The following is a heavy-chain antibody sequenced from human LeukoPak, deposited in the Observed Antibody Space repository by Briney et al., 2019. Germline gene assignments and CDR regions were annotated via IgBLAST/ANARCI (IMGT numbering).Heavy chain of an antibody. CDR1: GGSISSSNYN. J-gene: IGHJ4*02. V-gene: IGHV4-39*01. CDR2: IYYSGST. CDR3: ARVLRGSSGWTPFDF. D-gene: IGHD6-19*01. Sequence: SETLSLTCIVCGGSISSSNYNWDWIRQPPGKRLEWIGSIYYSGSTYYNPSLRSRVTISVDTSKSQLSLKLSSVTAADTAMYYCARVLRGSSGWTPFDFWGQGTLVTVS.